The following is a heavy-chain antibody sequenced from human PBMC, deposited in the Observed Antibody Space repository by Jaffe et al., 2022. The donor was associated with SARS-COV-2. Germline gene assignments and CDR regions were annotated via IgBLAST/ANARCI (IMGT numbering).Heavy chain of an antibody. CDR1: GYSFTSYW. CDR2: IDPSDSYT. Sequence: EVQLVQSGAEVKKPGESLRISCKGSGYSFTSYWISWVRQMPGKGLEWMGRIDPSDSYTNYSPSFQGHVTISADKSISTAYLQWSSLKASDTAMYYCARQDYSSGWYVRPYYYGMDVWGQGTTVTVSS. CDR3: ARQDYSSGWYVRPYYYGMDV. V-gene: IGHV5-10-1*03. D-gene: IGHD6-19*01. J-gene: IGHJ6*02.